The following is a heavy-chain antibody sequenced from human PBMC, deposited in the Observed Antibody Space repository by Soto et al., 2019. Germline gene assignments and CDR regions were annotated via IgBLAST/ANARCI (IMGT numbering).Heavy chain of an antibody. CDR1: GFTVSSNY. V-gene: IGHV3-53*01. J-gene: IGHJ3*02. Sequence: PGGSLRLSCAASGFTVSSNYMSWVRQAPGKGLEWVSVIYSGGSTYYADSVKGRFTISRDNSKNTLYLQMNSLRAEDTAVYYCARVRGRRLRYYDSSGYGNAFDIWGQGTMVTVSS. CDR3: ARVRGRRLRYYDSSGYGNAFDI. D-gene: IGHD3-22*01. CDR2: IYSGGST.